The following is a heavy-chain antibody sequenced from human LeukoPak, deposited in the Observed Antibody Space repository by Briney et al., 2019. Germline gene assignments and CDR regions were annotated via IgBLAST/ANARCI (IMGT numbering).Heavy chain of an antibody. CDR3: AKDDPAMDLDH. Sequence: GGSLRLSCAASGFTFSSCGMHWVRQAPGKGLEWVAVISYDGSNKYYADSVKGRFTISRDNSKNTLYLQMNSLRAEDTAVYYCAKDDPAMDLDHWGQGTLVTVSS. V-gene: IGHV3-30*18. D-gene: IGHD5-18*01. CDR2: ISYDGSNK. CDR1: GFTFSSCG. J-gene: IGHJ4*02.